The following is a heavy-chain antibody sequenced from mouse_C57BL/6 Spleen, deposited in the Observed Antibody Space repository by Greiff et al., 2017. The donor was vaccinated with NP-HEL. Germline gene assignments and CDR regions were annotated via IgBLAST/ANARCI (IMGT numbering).Heavy chain of an antibody. CDR1: GFTFSDYG. CDR2: ISSGSSTI. Sequence: DVMLVESGGGLVKPGGSLKLSCAASGFTFSDYGMHWVRQAPEKGLEWVAYISSGSSTIYYADTVKGRFTISRDNAKNTLFLQMTSLRSEDTAMYYCARGGSNYYGSSYFDYWGQGTTLTVSS. CDR3: ARGGSNYYGSSYFDY. D-gene: IGHD1-1*01. V-gene: IGHV5-17*01. J-gene: IGHJ2*01.